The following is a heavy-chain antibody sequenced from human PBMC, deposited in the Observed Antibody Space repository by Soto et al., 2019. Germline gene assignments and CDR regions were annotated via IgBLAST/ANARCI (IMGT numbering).Heavy chain of an antibody. Sequence: GGSLRLSCEASGFTFGSFQMNWVRQAPGRGLEWISHISGSGDTIYYADSVKGRFTISRDNSKNTLYLQMNSLRGEDTGVYYCAKEFHTWNYFDYWGQGTLVTVSS. J-gene: IGHJ4*02. D-gene: IGHD1-20*01. V-gene: IGHV3-48*01. CDR2: ISGSGDTI. CDR3: AKEFHTWNYFDY. CDR1: GFTFGSFQ.